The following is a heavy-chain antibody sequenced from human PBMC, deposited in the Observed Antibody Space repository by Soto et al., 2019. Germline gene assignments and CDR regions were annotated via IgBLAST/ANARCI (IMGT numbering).Heavy chain of an antibody. Sequence: GRSLRLSCAASGFTFSSYSMNWVRQAPGKGLEWVSSISSSSSYIYYADSVKGRFTISRDNAKNSLYLQMNSLRAEDTAVYYCARRPVWVTTGRTLDYCGQGTLVTXSS. J-gene: IGHJ4*02. V-gene: IGHV3-21*01. CDR2: ISSSSSYI. D-gene: IGHD4-17*01. CDR3: ARRPVWVTTGRTLDY. CDR1: GFTFSSYS.